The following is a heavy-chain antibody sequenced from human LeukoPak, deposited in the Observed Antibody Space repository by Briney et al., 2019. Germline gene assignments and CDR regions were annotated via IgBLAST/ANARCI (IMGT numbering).Heavy chain of an antibody. J-gene: IGHJ4*01. D-gene: IGHD1-20*01. Sequence: PGRSLRLSCAASGFTFGYYGMSWVRQAPGTGLEWVANIGPDGSEKYYVDSVKGRFTISRDNAKSSVFLQMNSLRDEDTAVYYCASGLIGTYWGRGTLVTVSS. CDR2: IGPDGSEK. V-gene: IGHV3-7*01. CDR3: ASGLIGTY. CDR1: GFTFGYYG.